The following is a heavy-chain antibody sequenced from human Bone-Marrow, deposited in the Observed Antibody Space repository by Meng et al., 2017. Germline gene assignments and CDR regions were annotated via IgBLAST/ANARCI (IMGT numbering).Heavy chain of an antibody. D-gene: IGHD6-13*01. J-gene: IGHJ4*02. CDR3: ARQLGHFDF. Sequence: QVQLQQSAPGLVKHSQTLSLTCAISGHSVPSNSAAWNWIRQSPSRGLEWLGRTNYRSRWYDDYALSVKSRITINPDTSKNQFSLQLNSVTPEDTAVYYCARQLGHFDFWGQGTLVTVSS. CDR1: GHSVPSNSAA. V-gene: IGHV6-1*01. CDR2: TNYRSRWYD.